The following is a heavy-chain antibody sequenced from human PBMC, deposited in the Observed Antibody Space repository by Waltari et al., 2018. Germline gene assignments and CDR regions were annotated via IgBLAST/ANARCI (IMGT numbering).Heavy chain of an antibody. D-gene: IGHD2-8*02. V-gene: IGHV1-2*04. CDR1: GGTFSSYT. CDR3: ARRSCTGECYAPYVY. J-gene: IGHJ4*02. CDR2: INPKSGGT. Sequence: QVQLVQSGAEVKKPGSSVKVSCKASGGTFSSYTISWVRQAPGQGLEWIGWINPKSGGTYYAQTFQGWVTMTRDTSTSTVYMELSSLKSDDTAMYYCARRSCTGECYAPYVYWGQGSLVTVSS.